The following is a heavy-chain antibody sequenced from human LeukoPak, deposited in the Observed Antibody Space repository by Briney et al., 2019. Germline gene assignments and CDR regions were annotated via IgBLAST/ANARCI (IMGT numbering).Heavy chain of an antibody. CDR3: ARDNVDLGYYDSSGKFDY. CDR1: GYTFTSYG. Sequence: ASVKVSCKASGYTFTSYGISWVRQAPGQGLEWMGWIGAYNGNTNYAQKLQGRVTMTTDTSTSTAYMELRSLRPDDTAVYYCARDNVDLGYYDSSGKFDYWGQGTLVTVSS. J-gene: IGHJ4*02. V-gene: IGHV1-18*01. CDR2: IGAYNGNT. D-gene: IGHD3-22*01.